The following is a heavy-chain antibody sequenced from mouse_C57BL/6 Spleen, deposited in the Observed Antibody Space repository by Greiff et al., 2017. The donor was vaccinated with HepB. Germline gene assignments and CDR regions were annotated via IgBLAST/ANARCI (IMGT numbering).Heavy chain of an antibody. CDR1: GFTFSSYA. D-gene: IGHD2-4*01. CDR3: TRYYDYDRGFAY. J-gene: IGHJ3*01. V-gene: IGHV5-9-1*02. CDR2: ISSGGDYI. Sequence: EVMLVESGEGLVKPGGSLKLSCAASGFTFSSYAMSWVRQTPEKRLEWVAYISSGGDYIYYADTVKGRFTISRDNARNTLYLQMSSLKSEDTAMYYCTRYYDYDRGFAYWGQGTLVTVSA.